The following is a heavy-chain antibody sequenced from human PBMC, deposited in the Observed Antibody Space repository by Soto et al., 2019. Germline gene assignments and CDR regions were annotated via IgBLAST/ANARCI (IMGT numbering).Heavy chain of an antibody. D-gene: IGHD6-19*01. CDR3: ARAVAVPADFDY. Sequence: QVQLVQSGAEEKKPGASVKVSCKASGYTFTGYAMHWVRQAPGQRLEWMGWINAGNGNTKYSQQFQGRVTITRDTSASTAYMELSSLRSEDTAVYYCARAVAVPADFDYWGQGILVTVSS. V-gene: IGHV1-3*05. J-gene: IGHJ4*02. CDR1: GYTFTGYA. CDR2: INAGNGNT.